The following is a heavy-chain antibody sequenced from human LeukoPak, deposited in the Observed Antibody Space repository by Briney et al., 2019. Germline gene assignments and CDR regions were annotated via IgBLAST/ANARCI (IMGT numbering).Heavy chain of an antibody. CDR2: ISDSSTYI. CDR1: GFTFSSYS. V-gene: IGHV3-21*01. Sequence: GGSLRLSCAASGFTFSSYSMIWVRQSPGKGLEWVSSISDSSTYIYYADSAKGRFTISRDNAKNSLFLQMNSLRAEDSAVYYCARVRDSYGYYYYMDVWGKGTTVTVS. J-gene: IGHJ6*03. D-gene: IGHD5-18*01. CDR3: ARVRDSYGYYYYMDV.